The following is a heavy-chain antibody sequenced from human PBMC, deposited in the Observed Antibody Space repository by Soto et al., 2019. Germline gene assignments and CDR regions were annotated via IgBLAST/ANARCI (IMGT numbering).Heavy chain of an antibody. CDR1: GYDFANYF. CDR2: IYPGDSDT. Sequence: PGESLKISCKASGYDFANYFISWVRQMPGKGLEWMGIIYPGDSDTRYCPSFQGQVTISADKSIGTAYLQWSSLKASDTAMYYCARHDWADTAMAFYFDYWGQGTLVTVSS. J-gene: IGHJ4*02. V-gene: IGHV5-51*01. D-gene: IGHD5-18*01. CDR3: ARHDWADTAMAFYFDY.